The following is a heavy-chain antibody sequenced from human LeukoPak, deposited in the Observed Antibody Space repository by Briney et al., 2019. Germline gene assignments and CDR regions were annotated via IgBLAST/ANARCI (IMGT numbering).Heavy chain of an antibody. D-gene: IGHD4-17*01. CDR2: IYYSGST. J-gene: IGHJ4*02. CDR3: ARGGLTVTYQARAPDY. V-gene: IGHV4-39*07. Sequence: PSETLSLTCTVSGGSISSSSYYWGWIRQPPGKGLEWIGSIYYSGSTYYNPSLKSRVTISVDTSKNQFSLKLSSVTAADTAVYYCARGGLTVTYQARAPDYWGQGTLVTVSS. CDR1: GGSISSSSYY.